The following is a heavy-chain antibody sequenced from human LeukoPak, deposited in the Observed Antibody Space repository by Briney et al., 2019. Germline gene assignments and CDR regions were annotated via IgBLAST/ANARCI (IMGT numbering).Heavy chain of an antibody. CDR2: INPSGGST. V-gene: IGHV1-46*01. CDR1: GYTFTSYG. D-gene: IGHD3-22*01. J-gene: IGHJ3*02. CDR3: ASEFGGYYDSSGWDAFDI. Sequence: ASVKVSRKASGYTFTSYGISWVRQAPGQGLEWMGIINPSGGSTSYAQKFQGRVTMTRDTSTSTVYMELSSLRSEDTAVYYCASEFGGYYDSSGWDAFDIWGQGTMVTVSS.